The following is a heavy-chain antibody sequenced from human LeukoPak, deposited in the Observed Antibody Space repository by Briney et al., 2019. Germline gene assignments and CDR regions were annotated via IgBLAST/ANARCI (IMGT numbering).Heavy chain of an antibody. V-gene: IGHV4-39*07. Sequence: SETLSLTCTVSGGSISSSSYYWGWIRQPPGKGLEWIGSIYYSGSTYYNPSLKSRVTISVDTSKNQFSLKLSSVTAADTAVYYCARDLGKRYSYGFHESESYFDYWGQGTLVTVSS. CDR2: IYYSGST. D-gene: IGHD5-18*01. CDR3: ARDLGKRYSYGFHESESYFDY. J-gene: IGHJ4*02. CDR1: GGSISSSSYY.